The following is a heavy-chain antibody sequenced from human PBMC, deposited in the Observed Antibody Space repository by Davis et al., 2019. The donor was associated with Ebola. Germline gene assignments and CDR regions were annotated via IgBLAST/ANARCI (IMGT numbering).Heavy chain of an antibody. J-gene: IGHJ4*02. CDR3: ARDWGGTIGSSREYYFDY. D-gene: IGHD6-6*01. Sequence: AASVKVSCKASGYTFTSYYMHWVRQAPGQGLEWMGIINPSGGSTSYAQKFQGRVTMTRDTSTSTAYMELRSLRSDDTAVYYCARDWGGTIGSSREYYFDYWGQGTLVTVSS. CDR2: INPSGGST. V-gene: IGHV1-46*01. CDR1: GYTFTSYY.